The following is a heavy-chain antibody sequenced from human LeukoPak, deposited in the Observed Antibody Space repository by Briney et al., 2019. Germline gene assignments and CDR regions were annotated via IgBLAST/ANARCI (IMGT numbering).Heavy chain of an antibody. CDR2: IYYSGST. V-gene: IGHV4-59*08. CDR3: ARGAGAGYNLQPFDY. J-gene: IGHJ4*02. Sequence: SETLSLTCTVSGGSISSYYWSWIRQPPGKGLEWIGYIYYSGSTKYNPSLKSRVSISVDTSKNQFSLKLSSVSAADTAVYYCARGAGAGYNLQPFDYWGQGTLVTVSS. D-gene: IGHD5-24*01. CDR1: GGSISSYY.